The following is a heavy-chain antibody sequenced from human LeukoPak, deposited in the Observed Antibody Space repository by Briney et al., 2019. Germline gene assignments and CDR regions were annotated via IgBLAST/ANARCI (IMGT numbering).Heavy chain of an antibody. V-gene: IGHV3-74*01. Sequence: GGSLRLPCAASGFTFSTSWMHWVRQAPGKGLVWVSRINSDGTTIDYADSVKGRFTISRDNAKNTLYLQMTSLRDEATAVYYCARVGAVAAADCWGQGTLVTVSS. CDR2: INSDGTTI. D-gene: IGHD6-19*01. J-gene: IGHJ4*02. CDR1: GFTFSTSW. CDR3: ARVGAVAAADC.